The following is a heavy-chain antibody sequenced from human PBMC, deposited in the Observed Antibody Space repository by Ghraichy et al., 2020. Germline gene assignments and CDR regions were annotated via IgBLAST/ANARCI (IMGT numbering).Heavy chain of an antibody. CDR1: GYTFTGYY. Sequence: ASVKVSCKASGYTFTGYYMHWVRQAPGQGLEWMGRINPNSGGTNYAQKFQGRVTMTRDTSISTAYMELSRLRSDDTAVYYCARDLSPYAAYCGGDCYSAEYFQHWGQGTLVTVSS. CDR3: ARDLSPYAAYCGGDCYSAEYFQH. V-gene: IGHV1-2*06. D-gene: IGHD2-21*01. J-gene: IGHJ1*01. CDR2: INPNSGGT.